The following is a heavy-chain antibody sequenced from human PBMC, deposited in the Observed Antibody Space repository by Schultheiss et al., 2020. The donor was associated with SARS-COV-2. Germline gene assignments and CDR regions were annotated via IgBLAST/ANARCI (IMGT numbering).Heavy chain of an antibody. D-gene: IGHD3-10*01. CDR1: GGSISSSSYY. V-gene: IGHV4-39*01. CDR3: ARSYPSAMVRGASRWFDP. J-gene: IGHJ5*02. CDR2: IYHSGST. Sequence: SETLSLTCTVSGGSISSSSYYWGWIRQPPGKGLEWIGSIYHSGSTYYNPSLKSRVTISVDTSKNQFSLKLSSVTAADTAVYYCARSYPSAMVRGASRWFDPWGQGTLVTVSS.